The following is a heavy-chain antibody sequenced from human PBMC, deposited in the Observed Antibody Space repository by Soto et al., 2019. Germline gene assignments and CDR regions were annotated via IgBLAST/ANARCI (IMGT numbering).Heavy chain of an antibody. J-gene: IGHJ6*02. CDR3: ARDNSYSGSWYVGGHYYYGMDV. CDR2: IIPIFGTA. Sequence: QVQLVQSGAEVKKPGSSVKVSCKASGGTFSSYDISWVRQAPGQGLEWMGGIIPIFGTANYAQKFQGRVTITADESTSTAYMELSSLRCEDTAVYYCARDNSYSGSWYVGGHYYYGMDVWGQGTTVTVSS. V-gene: IGHV1-69*01. CDR1: GGTFSSYD. D-gene: IGHD6-13*01.